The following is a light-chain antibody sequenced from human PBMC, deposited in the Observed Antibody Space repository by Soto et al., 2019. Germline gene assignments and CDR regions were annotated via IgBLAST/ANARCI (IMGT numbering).Light chain of an antibody. Sequence: IVFTQSPGTLSLSPGDRATLSCRASQSLKARYLAWYQVKPGQAPRLLFYGASSRATGIPDRFIGSGSGTDFTLTITGLEPEDSAVYYCQQFHTSRTFGQGTKVDIK. CDR2: GAS. J-gene: IGKJ1*01. CDR1: QSLKARY. CDR3: QQFHTSRT. V-gene: IGKV3-20*01.